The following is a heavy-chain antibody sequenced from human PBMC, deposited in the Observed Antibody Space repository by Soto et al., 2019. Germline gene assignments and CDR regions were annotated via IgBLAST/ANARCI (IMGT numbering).Heavy chain of an antibody. Sequence: QITLRECGPTLVKPTETLSLTCSFSGVSLSTRGVGVGWIRQPPGKHLEWLGLTYWNDDKRYSPSLQTRLTITRDTYKPQVVLTMTHLDPVDPATYYCANAPASGSQFDSWGQGTLVTVSS. D-gene: IGHD6-13*01. V-gene: IGHV2-5*01. CDR1: GVSLSTRGVG. CDR3: ANAPASGSQFDS. CDR2: TYWNDDK. J-gene: IGHJ4*02.